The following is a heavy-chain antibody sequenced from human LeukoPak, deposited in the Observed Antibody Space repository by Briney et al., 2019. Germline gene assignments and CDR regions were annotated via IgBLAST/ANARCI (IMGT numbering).Heavy chain of an antibody. CDR1: GGSFSGYY. CDR2: INHSGST. J-gene: IGHJ6*02. D-gene: IGHD4-17*01. V-gene: IGHV4-34*01. Sequence: PSETLSLTCAVYGGSFSGYYCSWIRQPPGKGLEWIGEINHSGSTNYNPSLKSRVTISVDTSKNQFSLKLSSVTAADTAVYYCARGIRDRSAYYHYYGMDVWGQGTTVTVSS. CDR3: ARGIRDRSAYYHYYGMDV.